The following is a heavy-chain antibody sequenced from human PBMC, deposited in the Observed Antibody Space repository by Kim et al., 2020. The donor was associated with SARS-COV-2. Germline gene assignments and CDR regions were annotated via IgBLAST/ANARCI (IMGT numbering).Heavy chain of an antibody. Sequence: GGSLRLSCAASGFTFSSYAMHWVRQAPGKGLEWVAVISYDGSNKYYADSVKGRFTISRDNSKNTLYLQMNSLRAEDTAVYYCARPWGSRVGYDAFDIWGQGTMVTVSS. CDR3: ARPWGSRVGYDAFDI. D-gene: IGHD7-27*01. CDR2: ISYDGSNK. J-gene: IGHJ3*02. V-gene: IGHV3-30-3*01. CDR1: GFTFSSYA.